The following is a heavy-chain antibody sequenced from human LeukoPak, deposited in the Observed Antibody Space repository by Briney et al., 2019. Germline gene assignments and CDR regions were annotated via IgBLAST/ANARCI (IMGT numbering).Heavy chain of an antibody. CDR1: GGSIRSYY. V-gene: IGHV4-59*01. Sequence: PSETLSLTCTVSGGSIRSYYWSWIRQPPGEGLEWIGSIYYSGSTNYNPSLKSRVTISIDTSKNQFSLNLSSVTAADTAVYYCARGASGYSHGWGQGTLVTVSS. D-gene: IGHD5-18*01. CDR2: IYYSGST. J-gene: IGHJ4*02. CDR3: ARGASGYSHG.